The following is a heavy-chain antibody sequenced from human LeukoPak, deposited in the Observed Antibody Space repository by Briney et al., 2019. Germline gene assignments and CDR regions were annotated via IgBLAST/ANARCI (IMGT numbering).Heavy chain of an antibody. Sequence: PGGSLRLSCAASGFTFSSYAMSWVRQAPGKGLEWVSAISGSGGSTYYADSVKGRFTISRDNSKNTLYLQMNSLRAEDTAVYYCAKASPIVVVPAARPDYWGQGTLVTVSS. V-gene: IGHV3-23*01. J-gene: IGHJ4*02. CDR3: AKASPIVVVPAARPDY. D-gene: IGHD2-2*01. CDR2: ISGSGGST. CDR1: GFTFSSYA.